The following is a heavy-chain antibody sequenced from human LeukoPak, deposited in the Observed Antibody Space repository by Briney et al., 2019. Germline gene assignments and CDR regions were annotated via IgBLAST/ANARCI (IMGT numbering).Heavy chain of an antibody. CDR2: INPNSGGT. J-gene: IGHJ5*02. D-gene: IGHD3-10*01. CDR1: GYTFTGYY. V-gene: IGHV1-2*02. Sequence: GASVKVSCKASGYTFTGYYMHWVRQAPGQGLEWMGWINPNSGGTNYAQKFQGRVTMTTDTSTSTAYMELRSLRSDDTAVYYCARVQYDSEGGFDPWGQGTLVTVSS. CDR3: ARVQYDSEGGFDP.